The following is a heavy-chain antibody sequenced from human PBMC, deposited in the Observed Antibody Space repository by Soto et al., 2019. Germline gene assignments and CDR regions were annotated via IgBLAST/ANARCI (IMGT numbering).Heavy chain of an antibody. D-gene: IGHD3-22*01. CDR2: IYLGGSA. J-gene: IGHJ6*02. CDR3: TRGKWFPRGYGMDV. CDR1: GDSVTSDY. Sequence: QVQLQESGPGLVKPSETLSLTCTVSGDSVTSDYWSWIRQPPGKRLEYIGFIYLGGSANYNPSLESRVTMSPDKSKNQLSLRLTSVTAADTAVYYCTRGKWFPRGYGMDVWGRGTTVTVS. V-gene: IGHV4-59*02.